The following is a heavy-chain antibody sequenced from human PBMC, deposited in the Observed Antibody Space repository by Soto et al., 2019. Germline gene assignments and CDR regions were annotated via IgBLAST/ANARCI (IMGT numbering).Heavy chain of an antibody. CDR1: GDTSSNYD. CDR3: ARDPDEVVGTDYHYYGMDV. V-gene: IGHV1-69*06. Sequence: VASVKVSCKASGDTSSNYDVSWVRQAPGQGLEWMGGILPVFGTTTYARNFQGRITITADKSTSTVYMELASLRSDDTATYYCARDPDEVVGTDYHYYGMDVWDQGATVTVSS. CDR2: ILPVFGTT. J-gene: IGHJ6*02. D-gene: IGHD1-26*01.